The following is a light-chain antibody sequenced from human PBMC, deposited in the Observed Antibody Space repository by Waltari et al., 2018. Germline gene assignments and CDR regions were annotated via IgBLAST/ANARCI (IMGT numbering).Light chain of an antibody. V-gene: IGLV2-14*03. CDR2: DVS. J-gene: IGLJ2*01. CDR1: SSDVGGYHY. CDR3: SSYTSSSTLEV. Sequence: QSALTQPASVSGSPGQSITISCTGTSSDVGGYHYVAWYQQHPGKAPKLMSYDVSNRPSGVSNRFSGSKSGNTASLTISGLQAEDEADYYCSSYTSSSTLEVFGGGTKLTVL.